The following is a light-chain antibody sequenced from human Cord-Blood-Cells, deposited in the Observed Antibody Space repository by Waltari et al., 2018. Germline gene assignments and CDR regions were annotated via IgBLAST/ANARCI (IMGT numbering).Light chain of an antibody. CDR3: CSYAGSVV. Sequence: QSALTQPASVSGSPGQSITISCTGTSSDVWSYNLVSWYQQHPGKAPKLMIYEGSKRHSGVSNRFSGSKSGNTASLTISGLQAEDEADYYCCSYAGSVVFGGGTKLTVL. J-gene: IGLJ2*01. V-gene: IGLV2-23*01. CDR1: SSDVWSYNL. CDR2: EGS.